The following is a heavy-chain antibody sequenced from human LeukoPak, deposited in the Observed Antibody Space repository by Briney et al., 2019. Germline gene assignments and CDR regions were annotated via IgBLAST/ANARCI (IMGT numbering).Heavy chain of an antibody. V-gene: IGHV3-21*01. CDR1: GFTFSSYS. Sequence: GGSLRLSCAASGFTFSSYSMNWVRQAPGKWLEWVSSISSSSSYIYYAGSVKGRFTISRDNAKNSLYLQMNSLRAEDTAVYYCARGVGPILDAFDIWGQGTMVTVSS. J-gene: IGHJ3*02. CDR2: ISSSSSYI. CDR3: ARGVGPILDAFDI. D-gene: IGHD1-26*01.